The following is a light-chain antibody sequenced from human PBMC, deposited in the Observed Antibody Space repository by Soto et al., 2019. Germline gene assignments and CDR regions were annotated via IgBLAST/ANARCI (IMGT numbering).Light chain of an antibody. CDR1: QGISNY. CDR3: QQANSFPIT. Sequence: DIQMTQSPSSLSASVGDRVTITCRASQGISNYLAWYQQKPGKVPKLLIYKASSLESGAPSRFSGRESGTDFTLTISSLQPEDCAIYFCQQANSFPITFGQGTRLEIK. J-gene: IGKJ5*01. V-gene: IGKV1-12*01. CDR2: KAS.